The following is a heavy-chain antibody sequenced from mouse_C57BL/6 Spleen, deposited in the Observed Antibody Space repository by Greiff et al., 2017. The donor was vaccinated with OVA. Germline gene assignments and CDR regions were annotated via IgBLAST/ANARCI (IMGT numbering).Heavy chain of an antibody. J-gene: IGHJ4*01. D-gene: IGHD2-14*01. CDR1: GFTFTDYY. V-gene: IGHV7-3*01. Sequence: EVMLVESGGGLVQPGGSLSLSCAASGFTFTDYYMSWVRQPPGKALEWLGFIRNKANGYTTEYSASVKGRFTISRDNSQSILYLQMNALRAEDSATYYCARYNDRGMDYWGQGTSVTVSS. CDR2: IRNKANGYTT. CDR3: ARYNDRGMDY.